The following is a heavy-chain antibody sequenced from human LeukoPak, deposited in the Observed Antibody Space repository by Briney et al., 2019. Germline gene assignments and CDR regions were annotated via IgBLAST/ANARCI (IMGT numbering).Heavy chain of an antibody. Sequence: GASVKVSCKASGYTFTSYGISWVRQAPGQGLEWMGWISAYNGNTNFAQKLQGRVTMTRDSSTGTAYMELRSLRSDATAVYYCARIAYCGGDWYTTYFDYWGQGTLVTVSS. CDR2: ISAYNGNT. D-gene: IGHD2-21*01. V-gene: IGHV1-18*01. J-gene: IGHJ4*02. CDR3: ARIAYCGGDWYTTYFDY. CDR1: GYTFTSYG.